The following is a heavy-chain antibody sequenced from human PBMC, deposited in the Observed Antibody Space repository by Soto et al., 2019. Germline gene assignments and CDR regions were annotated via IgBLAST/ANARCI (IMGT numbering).Heavy chain of an antibody. CDR2: ITAYNGNT. CDR1: GYIFTSYG. V-gene: IGHV1-18*01. Sequence: QIQLVQSGAEVRKPGASVMVSCKASGYIFTSYGMSWVRQAPGQGLEWMGWITAYNGNTNYAQKVQGRITMTTDISTGTAYMELRSLTSDDTAVYYCARGGVGDTSGWFDPWGQGTLVPVSS. D-gene: IGHD1-26*01. CDR3: ARGGVGDTSGWFDP. J-gene: IGHJ5*02.